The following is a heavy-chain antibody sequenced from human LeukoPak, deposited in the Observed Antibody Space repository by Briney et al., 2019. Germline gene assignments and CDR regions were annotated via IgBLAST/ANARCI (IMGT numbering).Heavy chain of an antibody. CDR1: GGSISSSSYY. V-gene: IGHV4-39*07. CDR3: ARDLGCSGASCYYS. CDR2: IYYGGST. Sequence: PSETLSLTCIVSGGSISSSSYYWGWIRQPPGKGLEWIGTIYYGGSTYYNPSLKSRLTISVDTSRNQFSLKVSSVNAADTAVYYCARDLGCSGASCYYSWGQGTLVTVSS. D-gene: IGHD2-15*01. J-gene: IGHJ4*02.